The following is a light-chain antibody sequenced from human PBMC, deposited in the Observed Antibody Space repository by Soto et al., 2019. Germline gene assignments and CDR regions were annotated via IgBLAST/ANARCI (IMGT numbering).Light chain of an antibody. CDR1: QSVSRY. J-gene: IGKJ4*01. CDR3: QHRNNWP. Sequence: EIVLTQSPATLSLSPGERATLSCRSSQSVSRYLAWYQQKPGQAPRFLIYDASNRAAGIPSRFSGSGSGTDFTLTISSLEPEDIAVYYCQHRNNWPFGGGTKVEIK. V-gene: IGKV3-11*01. CDR2: DAS.